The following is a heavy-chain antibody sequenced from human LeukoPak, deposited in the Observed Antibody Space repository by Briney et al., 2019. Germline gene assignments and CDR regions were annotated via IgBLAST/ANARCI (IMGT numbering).Heavy chain of an antibody. CDR1: GFTFSTFA. D-gene: IGHD3-3*01. Sequence: GGSLRLSCAASGFTFSTFAMSWVRQDPGRGLEWVSSITGAGDTTFYPESVKGRFTISRDNSKNTLYLQMNSLRVEDTALYFCVRDRNYYEALQRSYWGQGTLVTVSS. V-gene: IGHV3-23*01. CDR2: ITGAGDTT. CDR3: VRDRNYYEALQRSY. J-gene: IGHJ4*02.